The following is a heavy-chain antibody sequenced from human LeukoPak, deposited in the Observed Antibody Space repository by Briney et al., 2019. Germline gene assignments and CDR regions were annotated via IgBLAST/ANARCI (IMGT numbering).Heavy chain of an antibody. CDR2: ISSSSSYI. CDR1: GFTFSSYS. J-gene: IGHJ4*02. V-gene: IGHV3-21*01. Sequence: GSLRLSCAASGFTFSSYSMNWVRQAPGKGLEWVSSISSSSSYIYYADSVKGRFTISRDNAKNSLYLQMNSLRAEDTAVYYCARDADYGDYYFDYWGQGTLVTVSS. D-gene: IGHD4-17*01. CDR3: ARDADYGDYYFDY.